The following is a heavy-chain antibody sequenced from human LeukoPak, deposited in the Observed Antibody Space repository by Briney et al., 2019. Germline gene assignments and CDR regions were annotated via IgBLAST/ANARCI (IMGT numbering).Heavy chain of an antibody. CDR3: ARDRGYCSGGSCYFRFDP. D-gene: IGHD2-15*01. Sequence: PSETLSLTCTVSGGSISSYYWSWIRQPPGKGLEWIGYIYYSGSTNYNPSLKSRVTISVDTSKNQFSLKLSSVTAADTVVYYCARDRGYCSGGSCYFRFDPWGQGTLVTVSS. CDR1: GGSISSYY. CDR2: IYYSGST. J-gene: IGHJ5*02. V-gene: IGHV4-59*01.